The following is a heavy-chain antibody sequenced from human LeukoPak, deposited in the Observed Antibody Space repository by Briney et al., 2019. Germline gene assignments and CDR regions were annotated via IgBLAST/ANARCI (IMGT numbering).Heavy chain of an antibody. V-gene: IGHV3-23*01. CDR1: GFTFSSYA. Sequence: PGGSLRLSCAASGFTFSSYAMSWVRQAPGKGLEWVSAISGSGGSTYYADSVKGRFTISRDNSKNTLYLQMNSLRAGDTAVYYCAKEYYDILTGYYSYFQHWGQGTLVTVSS. D-gene: IGHD3-9*01. J-gene: IGHJ1*01. CDR3: AKEYYDILTGYYSYFQH. CDR2: ISGSGGST.